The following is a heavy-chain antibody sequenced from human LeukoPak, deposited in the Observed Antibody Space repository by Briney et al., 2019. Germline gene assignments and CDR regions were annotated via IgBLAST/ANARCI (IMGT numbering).Heavy chain of an antibody. J-gene: IGHJ5*02. CDR3: VGEVGSRQMNS. D-gene: IGHD1-26*01. Sequence: GGSLRLSCSVSGFTFSSHAMHWVRQAPGKGLECVAYISYDGSFQYHADSVKGRFTISRGNSKDILYLQMNSLGVDDSATYYCVGEVGSRQMNSWGQGTLVTVSS. CDR1: GFTFSSHA. CDR2: ISYDGSFQ. V-gene: IGHV3-30-3*01.